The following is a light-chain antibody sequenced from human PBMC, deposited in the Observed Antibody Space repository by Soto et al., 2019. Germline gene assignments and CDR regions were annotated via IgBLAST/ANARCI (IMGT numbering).Light chain of an antibody. V-gene: IGLV2-14*01. CDR1: SSDVGDYNY. CDR3: SSYTSSSPLV. Sequence: QSALTQPASVSGSPGQSITISCTGTSSDVGDYNYVSWYQQYPGKAPKLMIYEVSNRPSGVSNRFSGSKSGNTASLTISGLQAEDEADYYCSSYTSSSPLVFGGGTKVTVL. CDR2: EVS. J-gene: IGLJ2*01.